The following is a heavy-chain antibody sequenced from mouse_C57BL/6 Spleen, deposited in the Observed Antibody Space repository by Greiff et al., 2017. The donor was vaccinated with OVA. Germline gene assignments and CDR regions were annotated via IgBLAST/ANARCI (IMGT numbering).Heavy chain of an antibody. CDR3: ARWGGYAMDG. CDR1: GYTFTSYW. CDR2: IDPSDSYT. Sequence: VQLQQSGAELVKPGASVKLSCKASGYTFTSYWMQWVKQRPGQGLEWIGEIDPSDSYTNYNQKCKGTSTLTVDTYSSTAYIQLSSLTYEDSAVYYCARWGGYAMDGWGQGTSVTVSS. V-gene: IGHV1-50*01. J-gene: IGHJ4*01.